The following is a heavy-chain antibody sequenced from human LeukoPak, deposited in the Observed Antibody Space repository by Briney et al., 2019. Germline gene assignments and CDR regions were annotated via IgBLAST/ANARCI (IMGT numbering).Heavy chain of an antibody. CDR2: INHSGST. CDR1: DGSFSGYY. CDR3: ANYDSSGHDAFDI. Sequence: SETLSLTCAVYDGSFSGYYWSWIRQPPGKGLEWIGEINHSGSTNYNPSLKSRVTISVDTSKNQFSLKLSSVTAADTAVYYCANYDSSGHDAFDIWGQGTMVTVSS. J-gene: IGHJ3*02. V-gene: IGHV4-34*01. D-gene: IGHD3-22*01.